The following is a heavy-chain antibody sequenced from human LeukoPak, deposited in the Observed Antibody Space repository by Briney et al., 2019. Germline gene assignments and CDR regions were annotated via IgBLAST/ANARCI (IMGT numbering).Heavy chain of an antibody. D-gene: IGHD7-27*01. CDR3: ARHLRTGDYQLDY. Sequence: SETLSLTCTVSGGSISSSSYYWGWIRQPPGKGLEWIGSIYYSGSTYYNPSLKSRVTISVDTSKNQFSLKLSSVTAADTAVYYCARHLRTGDYQLDYWGQGTLVTVSS. V-gene: IGHV4-39*01. CDR2: IYYSGST. CDR1: GGSISSSSYY. J-gene: IGHJ4*02.